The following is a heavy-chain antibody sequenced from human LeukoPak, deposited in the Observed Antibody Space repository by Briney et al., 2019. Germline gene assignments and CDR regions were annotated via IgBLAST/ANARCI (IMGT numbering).Heavy chain of an antibody. CDR2: MNANSGNT. Sequence: ASVKVSCKASGYTFTSYDINWVRQALGQELGGMGWMNANSGNTGYAQKFQGRLTMTRNPSTSTAYMELSSLRSEDTAVYYCATLCCGSYYMDVWGKGTTVTVSS. CDR1: GYTFTSYD. D-gene: IGHD2-15*01. J-gene: IGHJ6*03. V-gene: IGHV1-8*01. CDR3: ATLCCGSYYMDV.